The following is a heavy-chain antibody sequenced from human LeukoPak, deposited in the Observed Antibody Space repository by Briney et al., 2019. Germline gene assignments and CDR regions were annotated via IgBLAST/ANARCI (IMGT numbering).Heavy chain of an antibody. CDR2: IKSKTDGGTT. J-gene: IGHJ5*02. V-gene: IGHV3-15*01. CDR1: GFTFSNAW. Sequence: GGSLRLSCAASGFTFSNAWMSWVRQAPGKGLEWVGRIKSKTDGGTTDYAAPVKGRFTISRDDSKNTLYLQMNRLKTEDTAVYYCTTDSYYDFWSGYWRFDPWGQGTLVTVSS. CDR3: TTDSYYDFWSGYWRFDP. D-gene: IGHD3-3*01.